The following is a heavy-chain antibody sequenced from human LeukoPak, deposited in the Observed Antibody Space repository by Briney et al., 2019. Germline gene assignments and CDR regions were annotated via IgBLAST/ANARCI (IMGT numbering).Heavy chain of an antibody. J-gene: IGHJ4*02. V-gene: IGHV3-30*18. Sequence: TGGSLRLSCAASGFTFSSYGMHWLRPAPGKGLEWVAVISYDGSNKYYAHSVKGPFTISRGKSKNTLYRQMSSLRAEDTAVYYCAKNRGALGLFDGGGQGTLVTVSS. CDR2: ISYDGSNK. CDR1: GFTFSSYG. D-gene: IGHD3-10*01. CDR3: AKNRGALGLFDG.